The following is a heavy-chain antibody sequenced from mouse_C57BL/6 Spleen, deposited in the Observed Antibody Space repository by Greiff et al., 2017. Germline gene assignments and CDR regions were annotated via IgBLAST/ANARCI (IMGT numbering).Heavy chain of an antibody. CDR2: IYPSDSGT. J-gene: IGHJ4*01. CDR1: GYTFTSYW. Sequence: VQLQQPGAELVRPGSSVKLSCKASGYTFTSYWMDWVKQRPGQGLEWIGNIYPSDSGTHYNQKFKDKATLTVDKSSSTAYMQLSSLTSEDSAVXDCARSMRVTTQDYDAMDYWGQGTSVTVSS. V-gene: IGHV1-61*01. CDR3: ARSMRVTTQDYDAMDY. D-gene: IGHD2-3*01.